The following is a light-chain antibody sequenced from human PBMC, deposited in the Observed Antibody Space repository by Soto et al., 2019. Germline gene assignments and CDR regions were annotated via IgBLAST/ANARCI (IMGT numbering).Light chain of an antibody. CDR3: QESYSSPFT. CDR2: CI. V-gene: IGKV1-39*01. Sequence: DIQMTQSPSSLSASIGDRVIITCRTSQSVSTFLNWYRHKPGEAPRLLIYCIHFAWWGPIAFSGSGSGTEFTLTISSLQPEDCATYYCQESYSSPFTIGPGTRVDVK. J-gene: IGKJ3*01. CDR1: QSVSTF.